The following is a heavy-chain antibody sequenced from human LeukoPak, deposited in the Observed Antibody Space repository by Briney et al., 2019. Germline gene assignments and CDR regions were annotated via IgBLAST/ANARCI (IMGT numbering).Heavy chain of an antibody. V-gene: IGHV1-18*01. Sequence: GASVKVSCKASGYTFTSYGISWVRQAPGQGLEWMGWISAYNGNTNYAQKLQGRVTMTTDTSTSTAYMELRSLRSDDTAVYYCARPRLGYSSSPRGGFDYWGQGTLVTVSP. J-gene: IGHJ4*02. CDR1: GYTFTSYG. D-gene: IGHD6-6*01. CDR3: ARPRLGYSSSPRGGFDY. CDR2: ISAYNGNT.